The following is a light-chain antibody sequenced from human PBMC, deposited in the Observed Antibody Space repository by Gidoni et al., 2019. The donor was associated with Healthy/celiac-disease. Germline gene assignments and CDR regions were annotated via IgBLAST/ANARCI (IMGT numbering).Light chain of an antibody. CDR1: QSVSSN. CDR2: GAS. Sequence: IVMTQSPATLSVSPAERATLSCRASQSVSSNLAWYQQKPGQAPRLLIYGASTRSTGIPARFSGSGSGTEFTLTISSLQSEDVAVYYCQQYNNWPPWTFGQGTKVEIK. CDR3: QQYNNWPPWT. V-gene: IGKV3-15*01. J-gene: IGKJ1*01.